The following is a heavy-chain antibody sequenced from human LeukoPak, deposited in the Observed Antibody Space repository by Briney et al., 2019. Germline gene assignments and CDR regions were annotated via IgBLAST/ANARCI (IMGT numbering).Heavy chain of an antibody. Sequence: RASVKVSCKASGYTFTSYYMHWVRQAPGQGLEWMGIINPSGGSTSYAQKFQGRVTMTRDMSTSTVYMELSSLRSEDTAVYYCARDRTMVRGAQYFQHWGQGTLVTVSS. J-gene: IGHJ1*01. V-gene: IGHV1-46*01. D-gene: IGHD3-10*01. CDR1: GYTFTSYY. CDR3: ARDRTMVRGAQYFQH. CDR2: INPSGGST.